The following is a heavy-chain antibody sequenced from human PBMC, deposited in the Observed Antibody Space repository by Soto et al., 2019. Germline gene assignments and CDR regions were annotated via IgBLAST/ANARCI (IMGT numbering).Heavy chain of an antibody. J-gene: IGHJ5*02. D-gene: IGHD3-22*01. V-gene: IGHV4-4*02. CDR3: ASGFDSDGLYNGGHP. Sequence: VQLQESGPGLVKPSGTLSLTCTVSGGSISNTNWWSWVRQSPGKGLEWIGEILHIGSTNYNPSLKSRVTISIDKSKNQFSLRLSSVTAADTAVYYCASGFDSDGLYNGGHPWGQGTLVSVSS. CDR1: GGSISNTNW. CDR2: ILHIGST.